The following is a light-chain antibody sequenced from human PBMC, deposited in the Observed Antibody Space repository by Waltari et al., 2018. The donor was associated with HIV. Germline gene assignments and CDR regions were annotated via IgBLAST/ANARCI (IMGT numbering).Light chain of an antibody. CDR2: GKN. CDR1: TLRSYY. V-gene: IGLV3-19*01. CDR3: SSRDSSGHLVV. J-gene: IGLJ2*01. Sequence: SSEVTQDPAVSVALGQTVRITCQGDTLRSYYASWYQQKPGQAPVLVIYGKNNRPSWIPDRCSGSNSGSTASLTITGAQAEDEADYYCSSRDSSGHLVVFGGGTKLTVL.